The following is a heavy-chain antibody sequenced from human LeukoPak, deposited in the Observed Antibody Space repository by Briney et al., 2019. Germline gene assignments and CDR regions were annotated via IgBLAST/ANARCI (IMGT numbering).Heavy chain of an antibody. Sequence: ASVKVSCKASGYTFTSYAMHWVRQAPGQRLEWIGWINAGNGNTKYSQKFQGRVTITRDTSASTAYMELSSLRSEDTAVFFFEQKPAYDILTGYLDYWGQGTLVTVSS. CDR3: EQKPAYDILTGYLDY. CDR1: GYTFTSYA. CDR2: INAGNGNT. V-gene: IGHV1-3*01. J-gene: IGHJ4*02. D-gene: IGHD3-9*01.